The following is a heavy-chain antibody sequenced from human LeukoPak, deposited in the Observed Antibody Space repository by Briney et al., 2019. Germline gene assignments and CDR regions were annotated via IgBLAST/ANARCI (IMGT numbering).Heavy chain of an antibody. D-gene: IGHD3-22*01. CDR3: AKDPYDTSGYYFDY. V-gene: IGHV3-23*01. CDR2: VSGSGGST. J-gene: IGHJ4*02. Sequence: VGSLRLSCAASGFTFNSYAMSWVRQAPGKGLEWVSTVSGSGGSTYYADSVKGRFTISRDNSKNTLYLQMNSLRAEDTAVYYCAKDPYDTSGYYFDYWGQGTLVTVSS. CDR1: GFTFNSYA.